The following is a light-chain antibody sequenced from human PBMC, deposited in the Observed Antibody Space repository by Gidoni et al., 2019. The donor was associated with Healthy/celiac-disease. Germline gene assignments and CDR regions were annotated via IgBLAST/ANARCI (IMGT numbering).Light chain of an antibody. CDR1: NIGSKS. CDR2: DDS. CDR3: QVWDSSSEYVV. J-gene: IGLJ2*01. V-gene: IGLV3-21*02. Sequence: SYVLPQPPSVSVAPGQTARITCGGNNIGSKSVHWYQQKPGQAPVLVVYDDSDRPSGIPERFSGSNSGNTATLTISRVEAGDEADYYCQVWDSSSEYVVFGGGTKLTVL.